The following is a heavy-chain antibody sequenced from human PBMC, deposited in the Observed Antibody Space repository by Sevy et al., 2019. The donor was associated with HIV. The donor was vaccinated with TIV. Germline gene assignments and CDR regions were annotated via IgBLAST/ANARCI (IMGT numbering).Heavy chain of an antibody. J-gene: IGHJ1*01. Sequence: GGSLRLSCAASGFTFSNAWMSWVRQAPGKGLEWVGRIKSKTDGGTTDYAAPVKGRFTISRDDSKKMLYLKMNSLKTEDTAVDYCTTADGYSGYDFYFQHWGQGTLVTVSS. CDR2: IKSKTDGGTT. V-gene: IGHV3-15*01. D-gene: IGHD5-12*01. CDR3: TTADGYSGYDFYFQH. CDR1: GFTFSNAW.